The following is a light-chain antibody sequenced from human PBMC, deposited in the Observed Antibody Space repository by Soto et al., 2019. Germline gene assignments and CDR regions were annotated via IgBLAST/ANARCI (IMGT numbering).Light chain of an antibody. CDR3: CSYAGSNLYV. J-gene: IGLJ1*01. CDR2: EVN. V-gene: IGLV2-23*02. CDR1: SSDVGSYNL. Sequence: SVLPQPASVSGSPGQSITISCTGGSSDVGSYNLVSWYQQHPGKAPKLMIYEVNKRPSGVSKRFSGSKSGNTASLTISGLQPEDEADYFCCSYAGSNLYVFGTGTKVTVL.